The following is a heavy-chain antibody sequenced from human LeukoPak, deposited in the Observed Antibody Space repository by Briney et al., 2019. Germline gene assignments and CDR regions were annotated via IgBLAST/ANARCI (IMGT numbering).Heavy chain of an antibody. D-gene: IGHD2-8*02. V-gene: IGHV5-51*01. J-gene: IGHJ4*02. CDR1: GYSFTSYW. CDR2: IYPVDSGT. Sequence: ESLEISCEGSGYSFTSYWIGWVRQMPGKGLDWMGFIYPVDSGTRYSPSFQGQVTISADKSISTAYLQWSSLKASDTAMYYCVRHVTGGVDYWGQGTLVTVSS. CDR3: VRHVTGGVDY.